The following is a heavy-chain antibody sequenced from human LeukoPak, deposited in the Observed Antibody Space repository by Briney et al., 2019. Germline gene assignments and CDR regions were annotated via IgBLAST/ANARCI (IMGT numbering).Heavy chain of an antibody. Sequence: SETLSLTCTVSGGSISSSSYYWGWIRQPPGKGLEWIGSIYHSGSTYYNPSLKSRVTISVDTSKNQFSLKLSSVTAADTTVYYCARGVARSSKFHFSYYFDYWGQGTLVTVSS. CDR3: ARGVARSSKFHFSYYFDY. V-gene: IGHV4-39*07. D-gene: IGHD6-6*01. CDR2: IYHSGST. J-gene: IGHJ4*02. CDR1: GGSISSSSYY.